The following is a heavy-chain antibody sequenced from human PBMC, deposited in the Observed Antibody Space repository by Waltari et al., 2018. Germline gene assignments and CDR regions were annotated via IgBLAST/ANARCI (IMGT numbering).Heavy chain of an antibody. CDR1: GGPFSSYA. J-gene: IGHJ6*02. V-gene: IGHV1-69*09. D-gene: IGHD3-3*01. CDR2: IIPILGIA. CDR3: ARVRPGSGRYGMDV. Sequence: QVQLAQSGAEVKKPGSSVKVSCKASGGPFSSYAISWVRPAPGQGLEWMGRIIPILGIANYAQKFQGRVTITADKSTSTAYMELSSLRSEDTAVYYCARVRPGSGRYGMDVWGQGTTVTVSS.